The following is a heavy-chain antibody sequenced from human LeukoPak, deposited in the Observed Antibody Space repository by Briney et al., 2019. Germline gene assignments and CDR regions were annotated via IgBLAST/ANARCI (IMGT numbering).Heavy chain of an antibody. J-gene: IGHJ5*02. Sequence: PSETLSLTCTVSGGSISSYYWSWIRQPPGKGLEWIGYIYYSGSTNYNPSLKRRGPISLDTSMNPFSLKLSSVMAADTAVYYCARECCSGGSWHTRNWFDPWGQGTLVTVSS. CDR3: ARECCSGGSWHTRNWFDP. D-gene: IGHD2-15*01. V-gene: IGHV4-59*01. CDR1: GGSISSYY. CDR2: IYYSGST.